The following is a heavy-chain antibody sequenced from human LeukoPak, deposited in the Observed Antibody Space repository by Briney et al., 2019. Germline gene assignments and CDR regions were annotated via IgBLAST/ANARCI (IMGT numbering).Heavy chain of an antibody. Sequence: PGGSLRLSCTASDFIVSNNFMSWVRQTPGKGLEWVSVISGRGKTYYADSVNGRFTISRDNSKNIVSLQMNSLRAEDSAVYFCASKLPNYDFSAPTLSIGALDIWSQGTTVTVSS. D-gene: IGHD3/OR15-3a*01. V-gene: IGHV3-53*01. CDR3: ASKLPNYDFSAPTLSIGALDI. J-gene: IGHJ3*02. CDR1: DFIVSNNF. CDR2: ISGRGKT.